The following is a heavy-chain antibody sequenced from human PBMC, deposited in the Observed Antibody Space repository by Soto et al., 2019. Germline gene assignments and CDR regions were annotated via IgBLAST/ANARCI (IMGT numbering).Heavy chain of an antibody. CDR2: ISSSSSTI. D-gene: IGHD4-17*01. Sequence: GGSLRLSCAASGFTFSSYSMNWVRQAPGKGLEWVSYISSSSSTIYYADSVKGRFTFSRDNAKNSLYLQMNSLRAEDTAVYYCARDNFHGDYFLGSDYWGQGTLVTVSS. CDR3: ARDNFHGDYFLGSDY. V-gene: IGHV3-48*01. CDR1: GFTFSSYS. J-gene: IGHJ4*02.